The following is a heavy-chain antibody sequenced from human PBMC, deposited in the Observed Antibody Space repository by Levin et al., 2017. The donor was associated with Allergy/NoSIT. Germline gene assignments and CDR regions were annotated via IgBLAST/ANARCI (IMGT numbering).Heavy chain of an antibody. V-gene: IGHV3-21*01. Sequence: HGESLKISCAASGFTFSTYSMNWVRQAPGKGLEWVSSISDSSAYIYYADSVKGRFTISRDNAKNSLYLQMDSLRAEDTAVYYCSRDSEPASSYGSGTYAFSDYWGQGTLVTVSS. CDR3: SRDSEPASSYGSGTYAFSDY. J-gene: IGHJ4*02. CDR2: ISDSSAYI. CDR1: GFTFSTYS. D-gene: IGHD3-10*01.